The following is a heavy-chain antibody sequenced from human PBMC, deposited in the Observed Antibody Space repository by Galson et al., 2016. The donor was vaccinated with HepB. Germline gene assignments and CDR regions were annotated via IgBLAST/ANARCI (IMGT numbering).Heavy chain of an antibody. V-gene: IGHV4-61*01. Sequence: SETLSLTCTVSGGSVSSGTFHWSWIRQPPGRGLEWIGYIYYTGTTNYSPALQSRVTISMDTSKNQYSLRLSSVTAADTAVYYCARLAGYLDSWGQGTLVTVSS. J-gene: IGHJ4*02. CDR1: GGSVSSGTFH. CDR3: ARLAGYLDS. CDR2: IYYTGTT.